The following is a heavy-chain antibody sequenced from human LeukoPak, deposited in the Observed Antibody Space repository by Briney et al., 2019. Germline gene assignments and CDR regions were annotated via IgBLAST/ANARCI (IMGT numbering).Heavy chain of an antibody. J-gene: IGHJ5*02. CDR1: GYTFTSYY. D-gene: IGHD3-9*01. V-gene: IGHV1-46*01. CDR2: INPSGGST. CDR3: ARAASDDWLLSGLNWFDP. Sequence: ASVKVSCKASGYTFTSYYMHWVRQAPGQGLEWMGIINPSGGSTSYAQKFQGRVTMTRDTSTSTVYMELSSLRSEDTAVYYCARAASDDWLLSGLNWFDPWGQGTLVTVSS.